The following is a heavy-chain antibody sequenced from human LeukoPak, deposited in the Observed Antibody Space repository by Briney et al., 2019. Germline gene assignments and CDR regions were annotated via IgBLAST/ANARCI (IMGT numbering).Heavy chain of an antibody. CDR1: GFTFDDYT. D-gene: IGHD1-26*01. CDR2: ISWDGGST. CDR3: AKDTRTAYSGSYRGYYFDY. J-gene: IGHJ4*02. V-gene: IGHV3-43*01. Sequence: PGGSLRLSCAASGFTFDDYTMHWVRQAPGKGLEWVSLISWDGGSTYYADSVKGRFTISRDNSKNSLYLQMNSLRTEDTALYYCAKDTRTAYSGSYRGYYFDYWGQGTLVTVSS.